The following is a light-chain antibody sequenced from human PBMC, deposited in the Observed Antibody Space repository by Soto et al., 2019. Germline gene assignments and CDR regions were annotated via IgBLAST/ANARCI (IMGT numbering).Light chain of an antibody. CDR3: QHYNNYSEA. CDR1: QTISSW. J-gene: IGKJ1*01. V-gene: IGKV1-5*03. CDR2: KAS. Sequence: DIQMTQSPSTLSGSVGDRVTITCRASQTISSWLAWYQQKPGKAPKLLIYKASTLKSGVPSRFSGSGSGTEFTLTISSLQPDDSATYYCQHYNNYSEAFGQGTKVELK.